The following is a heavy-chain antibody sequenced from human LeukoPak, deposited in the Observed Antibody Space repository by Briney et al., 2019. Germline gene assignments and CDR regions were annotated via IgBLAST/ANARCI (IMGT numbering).Heavy chain of an antibody. J-gene: IGHJ4*02. CDR2: ISSGSSYI. V-gene: IGHV3-21*01. CDR1: GFTFSSYS. Sequence: GGSLRLSCAASGFTFSSYSMNWVRQAPGKGLEWVSYISSGSSYIYYADAVKGQFTISRDNAKNSLYLQMNSLRAEDTAVYYCARLLGSVFDYWGQGTLVTLSS. CDR3: ARLLGSVFDY. D-gene: IGHD2-8*02.